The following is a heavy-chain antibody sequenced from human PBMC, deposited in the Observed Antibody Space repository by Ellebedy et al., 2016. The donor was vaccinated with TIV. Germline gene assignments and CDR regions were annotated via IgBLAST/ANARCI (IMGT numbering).Heavy chain of an antibody. CDR3: ATGPLATGANF. V-gene: IGHV3-48*01. CDR2: ITVSGDTT. J-gene: IGHJ4*02. CDR1: GFPLRTSN. Sequence: GESLKISXAASGFPLRTSNMHWVRQAPGKGLEWVSYITVSGDTTYYADSVKGRFSISRDNAKNSLYLQMNSLTAEDTAVYYCATGPLATGANFWGQGILVTVSS. D-gene: IGHD4/OR15-4a*01.